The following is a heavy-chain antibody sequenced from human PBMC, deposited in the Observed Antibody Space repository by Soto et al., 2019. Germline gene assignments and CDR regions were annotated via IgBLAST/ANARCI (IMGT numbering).Heavy chain of an antibody. D-gene: IGHD3-22*01. CDR2: IYSGGST. CDR1: GFTVSSNY. J-gene: IGHJ3*02. CDR3: ARSPRNYYDSSGYSAFDI. V-gene: IGHV3-53*01. Sequence: EVQLVESGGGLIQPGGSLRLSCAASGFTVSSNYMSWVRQAPGKGLEWVSVIYSGGSTYYADSVKGRFTISRDNSKNTLYLQMNSLRAEDTAVYYCARSPRNYYDSSGYSAFDIWGQGTMVTVSS.